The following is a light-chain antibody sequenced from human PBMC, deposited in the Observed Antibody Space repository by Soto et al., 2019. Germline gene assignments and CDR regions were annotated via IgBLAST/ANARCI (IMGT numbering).Light chain of an antibody. CDR3: QESYSTPSVT. V-gene: IGKV1-39*01. CDR2: AAS. J-gene: IGKJ3*01. CDR1: QSFSAY. Sequence: DIQMTQSPSSMSASVGDRVSITCRASQSFSAYLNWYQQKPGKAPKLLIYAASSLQSGVPSRFSGSGSGTDFTLTISSLQPEDFATYYCQESYSTPSVTFGPGTKVDIK.